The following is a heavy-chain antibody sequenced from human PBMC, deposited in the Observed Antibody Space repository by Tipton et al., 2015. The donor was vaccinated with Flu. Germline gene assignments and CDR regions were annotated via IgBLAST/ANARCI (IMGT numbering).Heavy chain of an antibody. CDR1: GGSINSYY. CDR3: ARESDIVAPRYFDY. D-gene: IGHD5-12*01. J-gene: IGHJ4*02. CDR2: VQSTGSI. V-gene: IGHV4-4*07. Sequence: TLSLTCNVSGGSINSYYWTWIRQPAGKGLEWIGRVQSTGSINYNPSLKSRVTMSVDASKSQFSLKLTSVTAADTAVYYCARESDIVAPRYFDYWGQGTLVTVSS.